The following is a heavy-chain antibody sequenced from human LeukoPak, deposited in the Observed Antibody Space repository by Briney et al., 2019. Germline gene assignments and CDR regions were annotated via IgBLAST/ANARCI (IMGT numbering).Heavy chain of an antibody. Sequence: SQTLSLTCTVSGGSTGSAGYYWSWIRQHPGKGLEWIAYINYSGNTYHNPSLKSRVTISVDTSRNQFSLKLNSVTAADSAIYYCASMSGYYSKFDYWGQGTLVTVSS. J-gene: IGHJ4*02. V-gene: IGHV4-31*03. CDR1: GGSTGSAGYY. D-gene: IGHD3-22*01. CDR2: INYSGNT. CDR3: ASMSGYYSKFDY.